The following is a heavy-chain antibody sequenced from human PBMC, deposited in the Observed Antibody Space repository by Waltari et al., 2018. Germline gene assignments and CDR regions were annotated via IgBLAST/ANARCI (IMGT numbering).Heavy chain of an antibody. V-gene: IGHV4-59*08. Sequence: QVQLRESGPRLVKPSETLSLTCTVSGGSISGYYWSWIRQPPGKGLDWIGSLHYGGTTPYNPSLDSRCTISVDTSKDQFSLRLRSVTATDTAVYYCARHDVVPVLRRGFDPWGQGTLVIVSS. J-gene: IGHJ5*02. D-gene: IGHD2-2*01. CDR1: GGSISGYY. CDR2: LHYGGTT. CDR3: ARHDVVPVLRRGFDP.